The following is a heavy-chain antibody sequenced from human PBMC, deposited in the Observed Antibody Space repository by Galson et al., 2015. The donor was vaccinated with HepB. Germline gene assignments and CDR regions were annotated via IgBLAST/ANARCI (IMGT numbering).Heavy chain of an antibody. D-gene: IGHD1-1*01. J-gene: IGHJ4*02. CDR2: FDPEDGET. Sequence: SVKVSCKVSGYTLTELSVNWVRQAPGKGLEWMGGFDPEDGETIYAQKFQGRVTMTEDTSTHTAYMELSSLRSEDTAVYYCATWNLFRWGQGTLVTVSS. CDR1: GYTLTELS. V-gene: IGHV1-24*01. CDR3: ATWNLFR.